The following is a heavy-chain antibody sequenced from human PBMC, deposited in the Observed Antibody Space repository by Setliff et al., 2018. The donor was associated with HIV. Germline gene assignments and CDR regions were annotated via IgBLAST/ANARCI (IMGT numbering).Heavy chain of an antibody. V-gene: IGHV4-38-2*01. D-gene: IGHD2-2*01. CDR2: MYHTGST. J-gene: IGHJ4*02. CDR3: ARTHRYCSGNSCSKVSFDS. Sequence: SETLSLTCAVSGYSISSGCYWGWIRQPPGKGLEWIGSMYHTGSTYYSPSLNSRFTISVDTSKNQSSLKLRSVTAADTAVYYCARTHRYCSGNSCSKVSFDSWGQGALVTVSS. CDR1: GYSISSGCY.